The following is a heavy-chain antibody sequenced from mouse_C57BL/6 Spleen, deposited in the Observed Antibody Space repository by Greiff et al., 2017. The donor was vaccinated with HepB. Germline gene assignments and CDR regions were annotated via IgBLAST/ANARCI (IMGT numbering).Heavy chain of an antibody. Sequence: QVQLQQPGAELVMPGASVKLSCKASGYTFTSYWMHWVKQRLGQGLEWIGEIDPSDSYTNYNQKFKGKSTLTVDKSSSTAYMQLSSLTSEDSAVYYCARGHYYGSSPDYWGQGTTLTVSS. CDR2: IDPSDSYT. CDR1: GYTFTSYW. CDR3: ARGHYYGSSPDY. J-gene: IGHJ2*01. D-gene: IGHD1-1*01. V-gene: IGHV1-69*01.